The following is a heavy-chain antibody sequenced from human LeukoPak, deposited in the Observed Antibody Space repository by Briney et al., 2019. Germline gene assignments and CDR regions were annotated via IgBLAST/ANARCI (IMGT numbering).Heavy chain of an antibody. CDR1: GFTLSNHG. J-gene: IGHJ4*02. CDR2: ISGSGGST. D-gene: IGHD3-10*01. V-gene: IGHV3-23*01. CDR3: AKGGTDVLLWFGELRGAYYFDY. Sequence: PGGSLRLSCAASGFTLSNHGMHWVRQAPGKGLEWVSAISGSGGSTYYADSVKGRFTISRDNSKNTLYLQMNSLRAEDTAVYYCAKGGTDVLLWFGELRGAYYFDYWGQGTLVTVSS.